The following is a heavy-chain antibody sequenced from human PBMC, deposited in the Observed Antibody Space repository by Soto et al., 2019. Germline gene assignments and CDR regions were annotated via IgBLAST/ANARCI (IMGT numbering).Heavy chain of an antibody. CDR2: TIPMFAAT. J-gene: IGHJ4*02. V-gene: IGHV1-69*01. CDR3: ARGGIVAVPAALSSYDDYTNYRFDS. CDR1: GGSFSDFA. Sequence: QVQLAQSGAEVRKPGSSVKVSCRASGGSFSDFAFSWVRQAPGQGLEWMGGTIPMFAATKNAQRVQCRITITADASTRTVYLALSSLTSDDSAVYYCARGGIVAVPAALSSYDDYTNYRFDSWGQGTLVSVSS. D-gene: IGHD4-4*01.